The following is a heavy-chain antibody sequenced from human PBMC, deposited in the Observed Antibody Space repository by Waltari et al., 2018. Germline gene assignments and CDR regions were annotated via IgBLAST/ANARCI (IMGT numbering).Heavy chain of an antibody. J-gene: IGHJ4*02. CDR1: GFAFSSHW. Sequence: EVRLEESGGGLVRPGGSVRPSCVASGFAFSSHWMHWVRQAPGKGLVGVSRIDNDGSGTTYTDSVMGRFTISRNNAKNTVYLEMNSLRAEDTAVYYCSRSPAGYSRSDYWGQGTLVTVSS. V-gene: IGHV3-74*01. D-gene: IGHD5-18*01. CDR2: IDNDGSGT. CDR3: SRSPAGYSRSDY.